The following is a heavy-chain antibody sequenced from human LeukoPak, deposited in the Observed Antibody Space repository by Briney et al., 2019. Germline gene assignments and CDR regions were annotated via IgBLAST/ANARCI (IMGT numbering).Heavy chain of an antibody. V-gene: IGHV1-18*01. CDR2: LSAYNGNT. J-gene: IGHJ3*02. CDR3: ATFQTYNWNEDI. D-gene: IGHD1-20*01. CDR1: GYTFTSYG. Sequence: ASVKVSCKASGYTFTSYGISWVRQAPGQGLEWMGWLSAYNGNTYYAQKLQGRVTMSTDTSTSTAYMELRSLRSDDTAVYSCATFQTYNWNEDIWGQGTMVTVSS.